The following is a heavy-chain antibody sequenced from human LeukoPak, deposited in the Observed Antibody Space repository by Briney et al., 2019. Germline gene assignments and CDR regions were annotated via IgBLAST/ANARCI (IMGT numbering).Heavy chain of an antibody. D-gene: IGHD2-15*01. Sequence: SETLSLTCTVSGGSISSYYWSWIRQPPGKGLEWIGYIYYSGSINYNPSLKSRVTISVDTSKNQFSLKLSSVTAADTAVYYCAGGYCSGGSCYSFDYWGQGTLVTVSS. CDR3: AGGYCSGGSCYSFDY. CDR1: GGSISSYY. J-gene: IGHJ4*02. CDR2: IYYSGSI. V-gene: IGHV4-59*01.